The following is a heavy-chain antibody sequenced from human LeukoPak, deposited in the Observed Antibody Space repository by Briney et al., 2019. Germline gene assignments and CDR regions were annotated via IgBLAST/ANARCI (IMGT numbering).Heavy chain of an antibody. CDR1: GYTFTSYG. D-gene: IGHD3-3*01. CDR3: ARGGPDYDFWSGSPQLFDY. Sequence: ASVKVSCKASGYTFTSYGISWVRQAPGQGLEWMGWISAYNGNTNYAQKLQGRVTMTTDTSTSTAYMELRSLRSDDTAVYYCARGGPDYDFWSGSPQLFDYWGQGTLVTVSS. J-gene: IGHJ4*02. CDR2: ISAYNGNT. V-gene: IGHV1-18*01.